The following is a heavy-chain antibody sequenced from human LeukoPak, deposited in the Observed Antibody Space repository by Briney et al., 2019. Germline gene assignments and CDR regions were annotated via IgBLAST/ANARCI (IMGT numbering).Heavy chain of an antibody. CDR3: ARAMGTITMPTGPFDP. Sequence: GGSLRLSCAASGFTFSGHFVDWVRQAPGKGLEWVGRTRNKAYSYNTEYAASVKGRFTISRDDSKNSLYLQMNFLTSEDTAVYYCARAMGTITMPTGPFDPWGQGTLVTVSS. V-gene: IGHV3-72*01. J-gene: IGHJ5*02. D-gene: IGHD3-10*01. CDR2: TRNKAYSYNT. CDR1: GFTFSGHF.